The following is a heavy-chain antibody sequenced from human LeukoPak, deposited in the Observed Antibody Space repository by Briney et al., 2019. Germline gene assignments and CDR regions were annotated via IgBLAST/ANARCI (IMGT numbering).Heavy chain of an antibody. J-gene: IGHJ4*02. D-gene: IGHD3-22*01. V-gene: IGHV3-20*04. CDR1: GFTFNDYG. CDR3: ARVTVYYDSSGYFDC. Sequence: GGSLRLSCAASGFTFNDYGVSWVRQGPGKGLEWVSGINWNGASTGYADSVKGRFTMSRDNAKNSLYLQMTSLRAEDTALYYCARVTVYYDSSGYFDCWGQGTLVTVSS. CDR2: INWNGAST.